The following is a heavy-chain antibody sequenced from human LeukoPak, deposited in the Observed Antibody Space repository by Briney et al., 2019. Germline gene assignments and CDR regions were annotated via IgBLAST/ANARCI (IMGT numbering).Heavy chain of an antibody. V-gene: IGHV3-30*04. J-gene: IGHJ4*02. CDR1: GFTFSSYA. CDR2: ISYDGSNK. CDR3: ARSQGVRGVLTRRGYFDY. Sequence: GGSPRLSRAASGFTFSSYAMHWVRQAPGKGLEWVAVISYDGSNKYYADSVKGRFTISRDNSKNTLYLQMNSLRAEDTAVYHCARSQGVRGVLTRRGYFDYWGQGTLVTVSS. D-gene: IGHD3-10*01.